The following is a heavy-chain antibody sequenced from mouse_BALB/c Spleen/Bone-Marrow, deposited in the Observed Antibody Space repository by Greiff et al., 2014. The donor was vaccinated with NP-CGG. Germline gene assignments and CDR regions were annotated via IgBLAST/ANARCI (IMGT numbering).Heavy chain of an antibody. J-gene: IGHJ3*01. CDR3: ARNKNDYDGTLAY. D-gene: IGHD2-4*01. CDR2: IWSGGST. V-gene: IGHV2-4-1*01. CDR1: GFSLTSYG. Sequence: SGPGLVQPSQSLSITCTVSGFSLTSYGVHWVRQSPGKGLEWLGVIWSGGSTDYNAAFISRLSISKDNSKSQVFFKMNSLQADDTAIYYCARNKNDYDGTLAYWGQGTLVTVSA.